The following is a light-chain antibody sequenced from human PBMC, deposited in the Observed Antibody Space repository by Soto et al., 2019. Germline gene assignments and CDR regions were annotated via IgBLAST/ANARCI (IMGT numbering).Light chain of an antibody. Sequence: DIPLTQPPSSLSASVGDSVTITCRVSQGISSYLNWYRQKPGKVPKLLIYAASTLQSGVPSRFSGSGSGTDFTLTISSLQPEDFATYYCQQLNSYPSITFGQGTRLEIK. CDR3: QQLNSYPSIT. V-gene: IGKV1-9*01. CDR1: QGISSY. J-gene: IGKJ5*01. CDR2: AAS.